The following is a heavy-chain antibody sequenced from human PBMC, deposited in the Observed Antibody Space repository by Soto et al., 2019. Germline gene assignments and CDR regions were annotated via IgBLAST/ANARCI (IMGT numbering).Heavy chain of an antibody. J-gene: IGHJ5*02. D-gene: IGHD3-3*01. CDR1: GGSVNGYY. Sequence: SETLSLTCAVYGGSVNGYYWNWIRQPPGKGLEWIGEINHTGGTHYNPSLKRRVTMSVDTSKNQFSLRLSSVTAADTAIYYCATRITVFGLLIPPFDPWGQGTQVTVSS. CDR2: INHTGGT. CDR3: ATRITVFGLLIPPFDP. V-gene: IGHV4-34*01.